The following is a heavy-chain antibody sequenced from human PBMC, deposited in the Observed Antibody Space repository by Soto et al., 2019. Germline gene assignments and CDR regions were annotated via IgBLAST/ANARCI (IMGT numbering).Heavy chain of an antibody. CDR3: ARDMSTTMVRGVRCDY. CDR2: INAGNGNT. J-gene: IGHJ4*02. Sequence: ASVKVSCKASGYTFTSYAMHWVRQAPGQRLEWMGWINAGNGNTKYSQKFRGRVTITRDTSASTAYMELSSLRSEDTAVYYCARDMSTTMVRGVRCDYWGQGTLVTVSS. V-gene: IGHV1-3*01. D-gene: IGHD3-10*01. CDR1: GYTFTSYA.